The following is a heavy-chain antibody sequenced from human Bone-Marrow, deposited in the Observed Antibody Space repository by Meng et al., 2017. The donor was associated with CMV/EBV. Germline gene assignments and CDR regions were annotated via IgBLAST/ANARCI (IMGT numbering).Heavy chain of an antibody. D-gene: IGHD4-23*01. J-gene: IGHJ6*02. CDR3: ASGGNPAGYYYGMDV. CDR2: INPNSGGT. Sequence: ASVKVSCKASGYTFTGYYMHWVRQAPGQGLEWMGWINPNSGGTNYAQKFQGRVTMTRDTSTSTAYMELSRLRSDDTAVYYCASGGNPAGYYYGMDVWGQGTTVTFSS. CDR1: GYTFTGYY. V-gene: IGHV1-2*02.